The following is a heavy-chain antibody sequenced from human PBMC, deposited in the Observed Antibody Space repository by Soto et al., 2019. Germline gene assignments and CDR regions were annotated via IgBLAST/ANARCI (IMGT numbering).Heavy chain of an antibody. J-gene: IGHJ4*02. CDR2: ISGSGGST. CDR3: AKEKFRIAAAGTIDY. D-gene: IGHD6-13*01. CDR1: GFTFNSYA. Sequence: GWSMRLSCAASGFTFNSYAISWVRQAPGKGLEWVSAISGSGGSTYYADSVKGRFTISRDNSKNTLYLQMNSLRAEDTAVYYCAKEKFRIAAAGTIDYWGQGTLVTVSS. V-gene: IGHV3-23*01.